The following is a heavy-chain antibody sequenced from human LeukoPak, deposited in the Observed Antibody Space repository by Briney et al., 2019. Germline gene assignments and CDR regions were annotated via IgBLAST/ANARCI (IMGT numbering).Heavy chain of an antibody. CDR1: GFTFSTYG. CDR3: AKEDGGNYYDYLDY. V-gene: IGHV3-30*18. Sequence: TGGSLRLSCAGSGFTFSTYGMHWVRQAPGKGLEWVAVVSFDGSTKHYADSVKGRFTVSRDNSKNTLFLQINSLRAEDTAVYYCAKEDGGNYYDYLDYWGQGTLVTVSS. CDR2: VSFDGSTK. D-gene: IGHD1-26*01. J-gene: IGHJ4*02.